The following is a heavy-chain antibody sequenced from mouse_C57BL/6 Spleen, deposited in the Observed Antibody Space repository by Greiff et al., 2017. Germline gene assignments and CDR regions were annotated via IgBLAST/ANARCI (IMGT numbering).Heavy chain of an antibody. Sequence: EVQLQQSGPELVKPGASVKISCKASGYTFTDYYMNWVKQSHGKSLEWIGDINPNNGGTSYNQKFKGKATLTVDKSSSTAYMELLSLTSEDSAVYYCARSGPQDSSGPPFAYWGQGTLVTVSA. D-gene: IGHD3-2*02. CDR2: INPNNGGT. J-gene: IGHJ3*01. V-gene: IGHV1-26*01. CDR1: GYTFTDYY. CDR3: ARSGPQDSSGPPFAY.